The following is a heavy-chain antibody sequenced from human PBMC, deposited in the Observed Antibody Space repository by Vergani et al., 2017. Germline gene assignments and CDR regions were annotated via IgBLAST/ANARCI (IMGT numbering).Heavy chain of an antibody. V-gene: IGHV2-5*04. J-gene: IGHJ6*01. CDR3: VYRKTECGTTGCCYALCYYYWMDV. D-gene: IGHD1-7*01. CDR2: IYWNDDQ. CDR1: GFSLNTRGVS. Sequence: QITLKESGPTLVKPTQTLTLTCTFSGFSLNTRGVSVAWTRQPPGKALDSLALIYWNDDQHYSPSLNNRVTITKDTSKNQVVLTMTNMDYVDTGTYYCVYRKTECGTTGCCYALCYYYWMDVWGKGSAVAVSS.